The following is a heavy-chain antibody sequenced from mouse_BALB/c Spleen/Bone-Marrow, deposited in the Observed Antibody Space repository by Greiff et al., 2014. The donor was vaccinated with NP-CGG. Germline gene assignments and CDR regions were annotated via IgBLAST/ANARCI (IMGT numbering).Heavy chain of an antibody. J-gene: IGHJ3*01. V-gene: IGHV1-54*01. CDR2: INPGSGGT. D-gene: IGHD2-13*01. CDR3: ARRDYSFAY. CDR1: GYAFTNYL. Sequence: VQLQQSGAELVRPGTSVKVSCKASGYAFTNYLIEWVKQRPGQGLEWIGVINPGSGGTNYNEKFKGKATLTADKSSSTAYMQLSSLTSDDSAVYFCARRDYSFAYWGQRTLVTVSA.